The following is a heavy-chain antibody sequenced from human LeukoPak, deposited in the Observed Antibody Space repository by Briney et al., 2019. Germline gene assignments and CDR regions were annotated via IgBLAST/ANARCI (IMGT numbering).Heavy chain of an antibody. J-gene: IGHJ4*02. D-gene: IGHD2-15*01. V-gene: IGHV3-7*01. CDR1: GFTFSNYW. Sequence: PGGSLRLSCAASGFTFSNYWMSWVRQAPGKGLEWVANIKQDGSETYYVDSVKGRFTISRDSPRNSLYLHMDSLRAEDTAVYYCATYRGGGSCYSPFDSWGRGTLVTVSS. CDR3: ATYRGGGSCYSPFDS. CDR2: IKQDGSET.